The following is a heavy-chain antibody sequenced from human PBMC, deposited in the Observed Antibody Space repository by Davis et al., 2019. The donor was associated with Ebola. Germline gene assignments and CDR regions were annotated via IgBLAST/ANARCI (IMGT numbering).Heavy chain of an antibody. V-gene: IGHV3-23*01. Sequence: GESLKISCAASGFTFSSYAMSWVRQAPGKGLEWVSAISGSGGSTYYADSVKGRFTISRDNSKNTLYLQMNSLRAEDTAVYYCAIPDCSGANCYSVYIKNWDQGTLVTASS. J-gene: IGHJ4*02. CDR2: ISGSGGST. CDR1: GFTFSSYA. D-gene: IGHD2-15*01. CDR3: AIPDCSGANCYSVYIKN.